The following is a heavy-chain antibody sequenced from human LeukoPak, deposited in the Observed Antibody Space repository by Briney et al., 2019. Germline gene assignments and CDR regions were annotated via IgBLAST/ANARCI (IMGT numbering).Heavy chain of an antibody. CDR3: ARYDDSSGYYSYFDY. CDR2: ISSSSSYI. J-gene: IGHJ4*02. V-gene: IGHV3-21*01. CDR1: GFTFSSYS. D-gene: IGHD3-22*01. Sequence: GGSLRLSCAASGFTFSSYSMTWVRQAPGKGLEWVSSISSSSSYIYYADSVEGRFTISRDNAKNSLYLQMNSLRAEDTAVYYCARYDDSSGYYSYFDYWGQGTLVTVSS.